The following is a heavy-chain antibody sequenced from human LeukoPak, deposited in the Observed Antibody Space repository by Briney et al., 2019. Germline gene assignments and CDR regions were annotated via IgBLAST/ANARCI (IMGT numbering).Heavy chain of an antibody. J-gene: IGHJ6*02. CDR2: IYYRGTT. CDR3: ARAPYYHYGMDV. V-gene: IGHV4-59*01. CDR1: GGSINGFY. Sequence: PSETLSLTCIVSGGSINGFYWSWVRQPPGKGLEWIGYIYYRGTTKYNPSLKSRVIISVDTSKNQFSLKLSSVTAADTAVYYCARAPYYHYGMDVWGQGTTVTVSS.